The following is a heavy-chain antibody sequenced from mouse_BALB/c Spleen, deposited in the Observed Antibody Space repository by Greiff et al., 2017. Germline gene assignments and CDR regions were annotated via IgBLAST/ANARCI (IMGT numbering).Heavy chain of an antibody. Sequence: DVKLVESGGGLVKPGGSLKLSCAASGFTFSSYAMSWVRQTPEKRLEWVASISSGGSTYYPDSVKGRFTISRDNARNILYLQMSSLRSEDTAMYYCARGGDYYGSGPDYWGQGTTLTVSS. CDR1: GFTFSSYA. D-gene: IGHD1-1*01. CDR3: ARGGDYYGSGPDY. CDR2: ISSGGST. V-gene: IGHV5-6-5*01. J-gene: IGHJ2*01.